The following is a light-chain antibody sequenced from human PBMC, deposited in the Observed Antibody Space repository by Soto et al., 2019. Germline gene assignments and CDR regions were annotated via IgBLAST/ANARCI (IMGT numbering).Light chain of an antibody. J-gene: IGKJ1*01. CDR3: QQYGGSPRT. V-gene: IGKV3-20*01. Sequence: EIVLTQSPGTLSLSPGERATLSCRAGQSISSDYVAWYQQKPGQAPRLLIYGASNRASGIPDRFSGSGSGTDFTLTISRLEPEDFVVYYCQQYGGSPRTFGQGTKVEIK. CDR2: GAS. CDR1: QSISSDY.